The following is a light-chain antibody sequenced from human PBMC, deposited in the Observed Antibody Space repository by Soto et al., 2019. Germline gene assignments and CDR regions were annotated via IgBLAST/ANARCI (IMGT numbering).Light chain of an antibody. CDR1: QSVTSW. CDR2: DAS. Sequence: DIQMTQSPSTLSASVGDRVTITCRASQSVTSWLAWYQQKPGKAPKLLIYDASSLESGVPSRFSGRGSGTEFTLTICSLQPDDFATYYCHQYNSYSPTFGGGTKVDIK. V-gene: IGKV1-5*01. CDR3: HQYNSYSPT. J-gene: IGKJ4*01.